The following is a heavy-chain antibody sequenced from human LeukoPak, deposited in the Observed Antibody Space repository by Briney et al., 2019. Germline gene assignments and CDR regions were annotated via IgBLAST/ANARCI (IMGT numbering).Heavy chain of an antibody. Sequence: SVKVSCKASGGTFSSYAISRVRQAPGHGLEWMGGIIPIFGTANYAQKFQGRVTITADESTSTAYMELSSLRSEDTAVYYCARDSTSFNDAFDIWGQGTMVTVSS. D-gene: IGHD2-2*01. V-gene: IGHV1-69*01. CDR1: GGTFSSYA. CDR3: ARDSTSFNDAFDI. J-gene: IGHJ3*02. CDR2: IIPIFGTA.